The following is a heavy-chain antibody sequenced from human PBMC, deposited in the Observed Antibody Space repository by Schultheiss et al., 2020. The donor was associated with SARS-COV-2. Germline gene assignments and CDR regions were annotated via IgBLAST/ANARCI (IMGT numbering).Heavy chain of an antibody. V-gene: IGHV3-30-3*01. CDR1: GFTFSSYW. D-gene: IGHD3-3*01. CDR2: ISFDGSYK. CDR3: ARDPLGVVTGSPDY. Sequence: GGSLRLSCAASGFTFSSYWMSWVRQAPGQGLEWVAVISFDGSYKYYADSVKGRFTISRDNSKNTLYLQMNSLRAEDTAVYYCARDPLGVVTGSPDYWGQGTLVTVSS. J-gene: IGHJ4*02.